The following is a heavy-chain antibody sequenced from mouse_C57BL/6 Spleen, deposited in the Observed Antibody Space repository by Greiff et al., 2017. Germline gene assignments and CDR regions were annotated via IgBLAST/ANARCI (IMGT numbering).Heavy chain of an antibody. D-gene: IGHD4-1*01. V-gene: IGHV1-52*01. Sequence: QVQLQQPGAELVRPGSSVKLSCKASGYTFTSYWMHWVKQRPIQGLEWIGNIDPSDSETHYNQKFKDKATLTVDKSSSTAYMQLSSLTSEDSAVYCCARGGTGAWFAYWGQGTLVTVSA. CDR1: GYTFTSYW. CDR2: IDPSDSET. J-gene: IGHJ3*01. CDR3: ARGGTGAWFAY.